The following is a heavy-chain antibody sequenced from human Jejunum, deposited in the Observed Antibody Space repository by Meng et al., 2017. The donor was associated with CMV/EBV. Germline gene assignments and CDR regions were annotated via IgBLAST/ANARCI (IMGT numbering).Heavy chain of an antibody. V-gene: IGHV4-4*07. Sequence: QVQRPAPAPGLVKPSEPLSLTCTVSGGSISDYYWSWIRQPAGKGLEWIGRIYSNGATNYNPSLKSRVTMSVDTSKNQFSLKLSSVTAADTAVYFCVRDMHREVVIQDYWGQGTLVTVSS. D-gene: IGHD3-10*01. J-gene: IGHJ4*02. CDR1: GGSISDYY. CDR3: VRDMHREVVIQDY. CDR2: IYSNGAT.